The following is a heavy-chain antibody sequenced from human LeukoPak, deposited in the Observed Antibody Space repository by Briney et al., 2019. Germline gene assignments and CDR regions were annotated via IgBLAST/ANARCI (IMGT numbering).Heavy chain of an antibody. D-gene: IGHD1-26*01. J-gene: IGHJ4*02. Sequence: GESLQISCKGSGYRFTSYWIGWVRQMPGKGLEWMGIIYPGDSDTRYSPSFQGQVTISADKSISTAYLQLNSLKASDTAMYYCATHSGSYSYYFDYWGQGTLVTVSS. CDR2: IYPGDSDT. V-gene: IGHV5-51*01. CDR1: GYRFTSYW. CDR3: ATHSGSYSYYFDY.